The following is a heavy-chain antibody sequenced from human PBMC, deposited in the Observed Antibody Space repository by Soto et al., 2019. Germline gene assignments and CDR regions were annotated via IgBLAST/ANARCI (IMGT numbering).Heavy chain of an antibody. D-gene: IGHD1-1*01. CDR1: GFMFSDFT. V-gene: IGHV3-21*01. CDR2: IGSSGGNS. J-gene: IGHJ6*02. CDR3: AREKRHNSLGGRFGMDV. Sequence: ESGGGLVKPGGSLRLSCAVSGFMFSDFTMNWVRQAPGKGRGWVASIGSSGGNSFYADSVKGRFIISRDNAKTSLDLQITSLRAEETAVYYCAREKRHNSLGGRFGMDVWGQGTTVTVS.